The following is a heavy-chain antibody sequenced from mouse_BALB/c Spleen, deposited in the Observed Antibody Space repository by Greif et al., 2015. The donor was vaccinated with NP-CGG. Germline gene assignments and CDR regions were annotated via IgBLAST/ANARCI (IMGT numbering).Heavy chain of an antibody. V-gene: IGHV5-15*02. J-gene: IGHJ1*01. CDR3: ARDYYGSSYWYFDV. Sequence: EVQRVESGGGLVQPGGSRKLSCAASGFTFSDYGMAWVRQAPGKGPEWVAFISNLAYSIYYADTVTGRFTISRENAKNTLYLEMSSLRPEDTAMYYCARDYYGSSYWYFDVWGAGTTVTVSS. CDR2: ISNLAYSI. CDR1: GFTFSDYG. D-gene: IGHD1-1*01.